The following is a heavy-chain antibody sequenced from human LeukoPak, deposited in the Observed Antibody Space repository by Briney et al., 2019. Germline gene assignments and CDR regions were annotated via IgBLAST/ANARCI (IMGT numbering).Heavy chain of an antibody. D-gene: IGHD7-27*01. CDR1: GFSLSTSGMC. CDR3: AHRRPGDNWFDP. J-gene: IGHJ5*02. CDR2: IDWDDDK. Sequence: SGPALVKPTQTLTLTCTFSGFSLSTSGMCVSWIRQPPGKALEWLALIDWDDDKYYSTSLKSRLTITKDTSKNQIILTMTNMDPVDTATYYCAHRRPGDNWFDPWGQGTLVTVSS. V-gene: IGHV2-70*12.